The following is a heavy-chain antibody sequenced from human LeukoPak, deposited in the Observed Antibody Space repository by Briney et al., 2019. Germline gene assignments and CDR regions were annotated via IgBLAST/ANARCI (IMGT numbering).Heavy chain of an antibody. CDR3: ARRPMVRGVITDWYFDL. D-gene: IGHD3-10*01. CDR2: IYYSGST. CDR1: GGSISSYY. V-gene: IGHV4-59*01. J-gene: IGHJ2*01. Sequence: SETLSLTCTVSGGSISSYYWSWIRQPPGKGLEWIGYIYYSGSTNYNPSLKSRVTISVDTSKNQFSLKLSSVTAADTAVYYCARRPMVRGVITDWYFDLWGRGTLVTVSS.